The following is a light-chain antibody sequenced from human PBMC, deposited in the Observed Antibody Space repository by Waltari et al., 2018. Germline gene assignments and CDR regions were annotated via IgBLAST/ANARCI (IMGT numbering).Light chain of an antibody. CDR1: SRDGGNYNV. CDR3: CSYAGGTTYV. Sequence: QPALTQPASVPGSPGRSIPLPCTATSRDGGNYNVCSWYQQYPGKAPKFIIYEVSEGPSGVSNRFSGSKSGNTASLTISGLQAEDEADYYCCSYAGGTTYVFGTGTKVTVL. J-gene: IGLJ1*01. CDR2: EVS. V-gene: IGLV2-23*02.